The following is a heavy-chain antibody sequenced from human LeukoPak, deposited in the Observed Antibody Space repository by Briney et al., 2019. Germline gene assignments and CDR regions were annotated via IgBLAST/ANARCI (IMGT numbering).Heavy chain of an antibody. CDR2: IYSGGAT. J-gene: IGHJ3*02. CDR3: ASPSSGQSFDI. CDR1: GFTVSSNY. D-gene: IGHD3-22*01. Sequence: GGSLRLSCAASGFTVSSNYMNWVRQAPGKGLEWVSVIYSGGATYYADSVKGRFTISRDKSKNTMYLQMNSLRAEDTAVYYCASPSSGQSFDIWGQGTMAAVSS. V-gene: IGHV3-53*01.